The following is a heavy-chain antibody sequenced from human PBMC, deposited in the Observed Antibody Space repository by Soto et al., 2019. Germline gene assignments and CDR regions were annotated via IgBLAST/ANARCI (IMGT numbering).Heavy chain of an antibody. Sequence: SETLSLTYTVSGDSISNYYCSWIRQSAGKGLEWIGYVLYSGDTKYNPSLKSRVTISIDKSKNQFSLKLTSVTAADTAVYYCAKANSGYGSFDHWGQGMLVTVSS. CDR3: AKANSGYGSFDH. CDR2: VLYSGDT. V-gene: IGHV4-59*01. D-gene: IGHD5-12*01. CDR1: GDSISNYY. J-gene: IGHJ4*02.